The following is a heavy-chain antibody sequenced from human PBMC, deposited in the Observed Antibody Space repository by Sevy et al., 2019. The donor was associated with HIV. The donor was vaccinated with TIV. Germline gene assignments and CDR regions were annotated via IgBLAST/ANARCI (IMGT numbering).Heavy chain of an antibody. CDR1: GFTFNSYW. CDR3: ARVPGYCSGGSCGMDV. D-gene: IGHD2-15*01. J-gene: IGHJ6*02. V-gene: IGHV3-7*01. CDR2: IKQDGSEK. Sequence: GGSLRLSCAASGFTFNSYWMSWVRQAPGKGLEWVANIKQDGSEKYYVDSVKGRFTISRDNSQNSLFLQMNSLRAEDTAVYYCARVPGYCSGGSCGMDVWGQGTTVTVSS.